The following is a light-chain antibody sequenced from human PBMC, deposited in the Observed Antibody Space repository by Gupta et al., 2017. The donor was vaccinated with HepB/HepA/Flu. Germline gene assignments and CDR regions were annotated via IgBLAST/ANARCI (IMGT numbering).Light chain of an antibody. CDR1: QSISNL. V-gene: IGKV1-5*03. Sequence: DIQMTQSPSTMPASVGDRVTITCRASQSISNLLAWYQQKPGKAPNLLIYKASSLESGVPSRFSGSGAETEFTLTISSLQPDDFATYYCQQYNTYSWTFGQGTKVEIK. CDR2: KAS. CDR3: QQYNTYSWT. J-gene: IGKJ1*01.